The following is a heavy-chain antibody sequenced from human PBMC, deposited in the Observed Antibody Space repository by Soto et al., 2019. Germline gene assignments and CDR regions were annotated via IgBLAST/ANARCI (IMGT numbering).Heavy chain of an antibody. V-gene: IGHV3-9*01. J-gene: IGHJ4*02. CDR1: GFSFEDSA. CDR2: ITWNSGMI. CDR3: ARDNAGGSLPDY. Sequence: EVQLVESGGGIVQPGGSLRVSCAASGFSFEDSAMHWVRQGPGKGLEWVSSITWNSGMIGYGDSVKGRFTTSRDNAKSLLYLQMDSLRVEDSALYYCARDNAGGSLPDYWGQGTRVTVSS. D-gene: IGHD3-10*01.